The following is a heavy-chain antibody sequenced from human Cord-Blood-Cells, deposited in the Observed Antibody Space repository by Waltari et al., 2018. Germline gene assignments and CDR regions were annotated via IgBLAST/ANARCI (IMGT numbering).Heavy chain of an antibody. CDR2: INHSGST. J-gene: IGHJ4*02. D-gene: IGHD6-13*01. CDR3: ARAGIAAAGTLDY. CDR1: GGSFSGYA. V-gene: IGHV4-34*01. Sequence: QVQLQQWGAGLLKPSETLSLTCAAYGGSFSGYAWSWILQPPGKGLEWIGEINHSGSTHYNPSLKSRVTISVDTSKNQFSLKLSSVTAADTAVYYCARAGIAAAGTLDYWGQGTLVTVSS.